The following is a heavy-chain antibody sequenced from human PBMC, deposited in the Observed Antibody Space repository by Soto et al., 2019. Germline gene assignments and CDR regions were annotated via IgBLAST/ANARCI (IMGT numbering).Heavy chain of an antibody. CDR3: ASPSYYDSSGYDY. J-gene: IGHJ4*02. V-gene: IGHV4-39*01. CDR1: GGSISSSSYY. D-gene: IGHD3-22*01. Sequence: QLQLQESGPGLVKPSETLSLTCTVSGGSISSSSYYWGWIRQPPGKGLEWIGSIYYSGSTYYNPSLKSRVTISVDTSKNQFSLKLSSVTAADTAVYYCASPSYYDSSGYDYWGQGTLVTVSS. CDR2: IYYSGST.